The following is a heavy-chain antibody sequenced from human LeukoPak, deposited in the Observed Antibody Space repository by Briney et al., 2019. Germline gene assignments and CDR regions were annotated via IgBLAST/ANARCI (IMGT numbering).Heavy chain of an antibody. V-gene: IGHV1-2*02. CDR1: GYTFTDYY. CDR2: INPNSGDT. Sequence: ASVKVSCKASGYTFTDYYMHWVRQAPGQGLEWMGWINPNSGDTNYAQKFQGRVTMTRDTSISTAYMELSRLRSDDTAVYYCAREGDWGQYYYDSSGYYPDAFDIWGQGTMVTVSS. J-gene: IGHJ3*02. D-gene: IGHD3-22*01. CDR3: AREGDWGQYYYDSSGYYPDAFDI.